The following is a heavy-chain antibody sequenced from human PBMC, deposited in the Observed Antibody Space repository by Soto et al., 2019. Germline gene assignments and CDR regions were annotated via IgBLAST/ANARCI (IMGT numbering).Heavy chain of an antibody. J-gene: IGHJ4*02. CDR3: GRLWGWYFDY. V-gene: IGHV4-59*01. CDR2: IYYSGST. CDR1: GGSISSYY. Sequence: SETLSLTCTVSGGSISSYYWSWIRQPPGKGLEWIGYIYYSGSTNYNPSLKSRVTISVDTSKNQFSLKLSSVTAADTAVYYCGRLWGWYFDYWGQGTLVTVSS. D-gene: IGHD2-21*01.